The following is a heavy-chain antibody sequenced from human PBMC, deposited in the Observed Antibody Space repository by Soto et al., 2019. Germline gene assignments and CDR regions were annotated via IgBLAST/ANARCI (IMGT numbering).Heavy chain of an antibody. CDR2: INHSGST. J-gene: IGHJ5*02. V-gene: IGHV4-34*01. CDR1: GGSFSGYY. Sequence: SETLSLTCAVYGGSFSGYYWSWIRQPPGKGLEWIGEINHSGSTNYNPSLKSRVTISVDTSKNQFSLKQSYVTAADTAVYYCARGVRMYYGSGSYNWFDPWGQGTLVTVSS. CDR3: ARGVRMYYGSGSYNWFDP. D-gene: IGHD3-10*01.